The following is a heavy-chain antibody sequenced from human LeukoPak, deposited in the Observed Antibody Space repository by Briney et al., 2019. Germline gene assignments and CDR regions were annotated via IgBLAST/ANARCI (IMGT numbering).Heavy chain of an antibody. CDR1: GFTVSSNY. CDR3: ARDLLDFWSGYGY. D-gene: IGHD3-3*01. CDR2: IYSGGST. V-gene: IGHV3-66*01. J-gene: IGHJ4*02. Sequence: PGGSLRLSCAASGFTVSSNYMSWVRQAPGKGLEWVSVIYSGGSTYYADSVKGRFTISRDNSKNTLYLQMNSLRAEDTAVYYCARDLLDFWSGYGYWGQGTLVTVSS.